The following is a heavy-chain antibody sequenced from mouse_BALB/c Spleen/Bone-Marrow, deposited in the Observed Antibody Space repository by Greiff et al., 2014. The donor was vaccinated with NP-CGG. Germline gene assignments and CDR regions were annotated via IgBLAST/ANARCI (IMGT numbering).Heavy chain of an antibody. Sequence: VKLMESGPGLVAPSQSLSITCNVSGFSLTSYDISWIRQPPGKGLEWLGVIWTGGVTNYNSAFMSRLSISKDNSKSQVFLKMNSLQTDDTAIYYCVIDRGGTRAMDYWGQGTSVTVSS. CDR1: GFSLTSYD. D-gene: IGHD3-3*01. V-gene: IGHV2-9-2*01. CDR2: IWTGGVT. J-gene: IGHJ4*01. CDR3: VIDRGGTRAMDY.